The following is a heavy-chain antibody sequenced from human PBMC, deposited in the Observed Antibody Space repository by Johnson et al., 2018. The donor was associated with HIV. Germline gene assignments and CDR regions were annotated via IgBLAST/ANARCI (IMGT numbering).Heavy chain of an antibody. CDR1: GFTFDVYA. V-gene: IGHV3-20*04. CDR2: INWNGSST. Sequence: VQLVESGGGVVRPGGSLRLSCAASGFTFDVYAMSWVRQAPGKGLEWVSGINWNGSSTDYADSVKARFTISRDNAKNSLYLQMNSLRAEDTALYYCARWWPRAIEDAFDIWGQGTMVTVSS. J-gene: IGHJ3*02. D-gene: IGHD2-15*01. CDR3: ARWWPRAIEDAFDI.